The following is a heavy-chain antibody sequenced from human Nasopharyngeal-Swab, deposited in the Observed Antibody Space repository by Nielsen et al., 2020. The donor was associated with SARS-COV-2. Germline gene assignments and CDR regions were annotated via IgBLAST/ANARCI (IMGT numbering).Heavy chain of an antibody. CDR3: TRDLFSNDYYEAKWFDP. Sequence: GGSLRLSCKASGFTFGDYAMSWFRQAPGKGLEWVGFIRSKYYGGTPEYAASVKGRLTISRDDSKSVAYLQMNSLKTEDTAVYYCTRDLFSNDYYEAKWFDPWGQGTLVTVSS. CDR1: GFTFGDYA. V-gene: IGHV3-49*03. CDR2: IRSKYYGGTP. D-gene: IGHD3-22*01. J-gene: IGHJ5*02.